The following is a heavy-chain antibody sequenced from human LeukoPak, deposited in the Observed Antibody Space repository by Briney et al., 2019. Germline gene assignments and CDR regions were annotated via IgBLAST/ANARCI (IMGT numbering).Heavy chain of an antibody. CDR2: INPNSGGT. CDR1: GYTFTGYY. J-gene: IGHJ6*03. CDR3: ARRAGDHLVYYYYYMDV. Sequence: ASVKVSCKATGYTFTGYYMHWVRQAPGQGLEWMGWINPNSGGTNYAQKFQGRVTMTRDTSISTAYMELSRLRSDDTAVYYCARRAGDHLVYYYYYMDVWGKGTTVTVSS. D-gene: IGHD4-17*01. V-gene: IGHV1-2*02.